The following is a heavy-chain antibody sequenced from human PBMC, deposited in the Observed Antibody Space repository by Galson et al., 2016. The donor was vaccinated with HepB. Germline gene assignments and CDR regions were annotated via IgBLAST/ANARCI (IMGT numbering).Heavy chain of an antibody. J-gene: IGHJ6*03. V-gene: IGHV1-18*04. D-gene: IGHD5-12*01. Sequence: SVKVSCKASGNTFTNYGITWVRQAPGQGLEWMGWISVYNGNTNYVEKFQGRVTMTTDTSTSTAYMELRSLRSDDTAVYYCARGRGDDLDRVVGYYYMDVWGKGTTVTVSS. CDR3: ARGRGDDLDRVVGYYYMDV. CDR2: ISVYNGNT. CDR1: GNTFTNYG.